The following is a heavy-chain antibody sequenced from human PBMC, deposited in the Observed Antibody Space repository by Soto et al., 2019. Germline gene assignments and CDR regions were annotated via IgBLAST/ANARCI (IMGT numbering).Heavy chain of an antibody. CDR2: ISGSGGST. D-gene: IGHD3-3*01. CDR1: GFTFSSYA. J-gene: IGHJ4*02. CDR3: AKWHDFWSGYPAPFDY. V-gene: IGHV3-23*01. Sequence: PGGSLRLSCAASGFTFSSYAMRWVRQAPGKGLEWVSAISGSGGSTYYADSVKGRFTISRDNSKNTLYLQMNSLRAEDTAIYYCAKWHDFWSGYPAPFDYWGQGTLVTVSS.